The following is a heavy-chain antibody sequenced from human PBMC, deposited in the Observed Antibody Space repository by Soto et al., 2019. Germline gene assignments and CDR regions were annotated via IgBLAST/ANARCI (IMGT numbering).Heavy chain of an antibody. CDR2: ISYDGSNK. J-gene: IGHJ4*02. CDR1: GFTFSSYG. D-gene: IGHD5-12*01. Sequence: GGSLRLSCAASGFTFSSYGMHWVRQAPGKGLEWVAVISYDGSNKYYADSVKGRFTISRDNSKNTLYLQMNSLRAEDTAVYYCANPLARWLGSAYQKDRFDYWGQGTLVTVSS. CDR3: ANPLARWLGSAYQKDRFDY. V-gene: IGHV3-30*18.